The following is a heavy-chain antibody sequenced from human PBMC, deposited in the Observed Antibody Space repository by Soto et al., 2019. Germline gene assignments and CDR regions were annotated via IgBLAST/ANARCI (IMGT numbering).Heavy chain of an antibody. CDR3: ARVSGSYYHGMDV. CDR1: GGSISSSNW. J-gene: IGHJ6*02. Sequence: QVQLQESGPGLVKPSGTLSLTCAVSGGSISSSNWWSWVRQPPGKGLEWIGEIYHSGSTNYNPSLKRRVNISVDQSTHQFSLKVRSVTAADTAVYYCARVSGSYYHGMDVWGQGTTVTVAS. CDR2: IYHSGST. V-gene: IGHV4-4*02. D-gene: IGHD3-10*01.